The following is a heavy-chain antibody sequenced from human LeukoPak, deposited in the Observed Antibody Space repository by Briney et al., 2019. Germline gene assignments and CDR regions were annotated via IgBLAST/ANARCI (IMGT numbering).Heavy chain of an antibody. CDR3: ARDGSGAKDYFDY. CDR2: ISSSGSTI. Sequence: GGTLRLSCAASGFIFSSYGMSWIRQAPGKGLEWVSYISSSGSTIYYADSVKGRFTISRDNAKNSLYLQMNSLRAEDTAVYYCARDGSGAKDYFDYWGQGTLVTVSS. V-gene: IGHV3-48*04. CDR1: GFIFSSYG. J-gene: IGHJ4*02. D-gene: IGHD3-10*01.